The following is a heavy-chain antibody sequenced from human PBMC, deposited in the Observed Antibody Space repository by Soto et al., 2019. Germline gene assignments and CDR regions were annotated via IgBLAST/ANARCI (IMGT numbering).Heavy chain of an antibody. V-gene: IGHV1-8*01. CDR2: MNPNSGNK. J-gene: IGHJ6*02. CDR3: AGVGRTLITIFGVGIETAYGMDV. D-gene: IGHD3-3*01. CDR1: GYTFTSYD. Sequence: AASVKVSCKASGYTFTSYDINWVRQATGQGREWMGWMNPNSGNKGYAQKFQGRVTMTRNTSISTAYMELSSLRSEDTAVYYCAGVGRTLITIFGVGIETAYGMDVWGQGPTVTVSS.